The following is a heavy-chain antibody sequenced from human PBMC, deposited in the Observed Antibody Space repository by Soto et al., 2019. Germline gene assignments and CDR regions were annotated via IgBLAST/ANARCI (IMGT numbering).Heavy chain of an antibody. V-gene: IGHV3-15*07. Sequence: EVQLVESGGGLVKPGGSLRLSCAASGFTFSNAWMNWVRQAPGKGLEWVGRIKSKTDGGTTDYAAPVKGRFTISRDDQKNTLHLQMNSLKTEDTAEYYCTTDRYCSGGSCFYYYYGMDVWLKGTTVTVSS. J-gene: IGHJ6*04. CDR3: TTDRYCSGGSCFYYYYGMDV. CDR2: IKSKTDGGTT. CDR1: GFTFSNAW. D-gene: IGHD2-15*01.